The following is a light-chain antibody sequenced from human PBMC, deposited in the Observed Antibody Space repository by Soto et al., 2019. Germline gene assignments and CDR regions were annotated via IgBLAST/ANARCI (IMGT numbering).Light chain of an antibody. CDR3: QQYGSSRT. Sequence: EIVLTQSPGTLSLSPGERANLSCRASQSVSSSYLAWYQQKPGQAPRLLIYGASSRAPVIPDRFSGSGSGTDFTLTISRLEPEDFAVYYCQQYGSSRTFGQGTKV. J-gene: IGKJ1*01. CDR2: GAS. CDR1: QSVSSSY. V-gene: IGKV3-20*01.